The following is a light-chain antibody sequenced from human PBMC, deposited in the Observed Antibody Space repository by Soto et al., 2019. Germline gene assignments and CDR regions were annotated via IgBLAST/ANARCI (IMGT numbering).Light chain of an antibody. CDR1: QSISSW. V-gene: IGKV1-5*03. CDR3: QQYNSYPT. Sequence: DIQMTQSPSTLSASVGDRVTITFRASQSISSWLAWYQQKPGKAPNXLISKASTLESGVPSRFSGSGSGTEFTLTISSLQPDDFATYYCQQYNSYPTFGQGTKVDIK. CDR2: KAS. J-gene: IGKJ1*01.